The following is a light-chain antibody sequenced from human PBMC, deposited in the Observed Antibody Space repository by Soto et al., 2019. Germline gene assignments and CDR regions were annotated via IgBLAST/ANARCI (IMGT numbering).Light chain of an antibody. CDR2: DAS. Sequence: DVQMTQSPSSLSASVGDRVTITCRASQTIYKYLAWFQQKPGKAPRLLIYDASTLKSGVPPRFSGSQSGTDFTLTISGLQPDDVATYYCQKYNRAPRTFGQGTQVEIK. CDR3: QKYNRAPRT. J-gene: IGKJ1*01. V-gene: IGKV1-27*01. CDR1: QTIYKY.